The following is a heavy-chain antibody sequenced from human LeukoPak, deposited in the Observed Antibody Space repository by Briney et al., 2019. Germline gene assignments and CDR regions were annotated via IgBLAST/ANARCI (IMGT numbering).Heavy chain of an antibody. Sequence: GGSLRLSCAASGFAFNNYALNWVRQAPGKGLEWVSSISAITGDTYYADSVKGRFTISRDHSKNTVYLQMNSLRAEDTAVYYCAKDLFSVIAVGAIDYWGQGTLVTVSS. D-gene: IGHD6-19*01. J-gene: IGHJ4*02. CDR3: AKDLFSVIAVGAIDY. CDR1: GFAFNNYA. V-gene: IGHV3-23*01. CDR2: ISAITGDT.